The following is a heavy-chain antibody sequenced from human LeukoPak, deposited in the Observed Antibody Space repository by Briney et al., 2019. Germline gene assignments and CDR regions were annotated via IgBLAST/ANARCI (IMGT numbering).Heavy chain of an antibody. D-gene: IGHD1-1*01. CDR1: GGSISSSNW. Sequence: SETLSLTCTVSGGSISSSNWWSWVRQPPGKGLGWIGEIYHSGSTNYNPSLKSRVSISIDKSKNQFSLKLSSVTAADTAVYYCARDERGYYYGMDVWGQGTTVTVSS. CDR2: IYHSGST. J-gene: IGHJ6*02. V-gene: IGHV4-4*02. CDR3: ARDERGYYYGMDV.